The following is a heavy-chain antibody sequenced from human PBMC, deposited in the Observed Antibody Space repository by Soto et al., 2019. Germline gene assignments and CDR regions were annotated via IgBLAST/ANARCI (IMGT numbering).Heavy chain of an antibody. V-gene: IGHV3-9*01. J-gene: IGHJ4*02. CDR3: TRDGPYYGSDCYFDS. D-gene: IGHD2-21*02. CDR1: GFTFDDYA. Sequence: DVQLVESGGDLVQPGRSLRLSCAASGFTFDDYAMHWVRQAPGKGLEWVSGINWNSENIGYADSVKGRFTISRDNAQNPLFLQLNSLTTEDTALYFCTRDGPYYGSDCYFDSWGQATLLTGSS. CDR2: INWNSENI.